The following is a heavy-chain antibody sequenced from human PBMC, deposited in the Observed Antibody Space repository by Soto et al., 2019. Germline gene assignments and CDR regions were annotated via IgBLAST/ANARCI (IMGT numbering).Heavy chain of an antibody. Sequence: QVQLQQWGAGLLKPSETLSLTCAVYGGSFSGYYWSWIRQPPGKGLEWIGEINHSGSTNYNPSLKSRVTISVDTSKNQFSLKLSSVTAADTAVYYCARGLGYSGSWSWCNWFDPWGQGTLVTVSS. V-gene: IGHV4-34*01. CDR2: INHSGST. J-gene: IGHJ5*02. CDR3: ARGLGYSGSWSWCNWFDP. D-gene: IGHD6-13*01. CDR1: GGSFSGYY.